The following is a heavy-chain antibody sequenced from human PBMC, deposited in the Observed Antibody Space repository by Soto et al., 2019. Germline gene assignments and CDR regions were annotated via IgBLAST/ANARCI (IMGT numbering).Heavy chain of an antibody. CDR1: GLTFSSYW. D-gene: IGHD6-19*01. CDR2: ISTDRSVT. J-gene: IGHJ4*02. V-gene: IGHV3-74*01. Sequence: EVQLVESGGGLVQPGGSLRLSCAASGLTFSSYWMHWVRQAPGKGLVWVSRISTDRSVTTYADSVKGRFTISRHNAKNTLYLQMNSLRTEHTAVYYCAISPYSSGLCGFDYCGQLTLFSFSS. CDR3: AISPYSSGLCGFDY.